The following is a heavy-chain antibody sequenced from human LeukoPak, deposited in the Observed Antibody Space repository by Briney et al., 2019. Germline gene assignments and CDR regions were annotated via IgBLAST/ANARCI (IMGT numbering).Heavy chain of an antibody. D-gene: IGHD3-10*01. CDR2: IFYSGST. CDR3: AKSNGYGLVDI. V-gene: IGHV4-34*12. J-gene: IGHJ3*02. CDR1: RFTFSDYS. Sequence: GSLRLSCAASRFTFSDYSMNWVRLPPGKGLEWIGNIFYSGSTYYSPSLRSRVTISLDTSRNQFSLKLNSVTAADTAVYYCAKSNGYGLVDIWGQGTMVTVSS.